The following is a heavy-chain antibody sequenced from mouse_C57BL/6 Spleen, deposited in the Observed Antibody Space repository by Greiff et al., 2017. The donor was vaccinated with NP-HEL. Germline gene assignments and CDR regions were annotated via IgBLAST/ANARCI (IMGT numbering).Heavy chain of an antibody. CDR1: GYTFTDYY. V-gene: IGHV1-26*01. D-gene: IGHD2-2*01. J-gene: IGHJ3*01. CDR3: ARSPYGYDSFAY. Sequence: EVQLQQSGPELVKPGASVKISCKASGYTFTDYYMNWVKQSHGKSLEWIGDINPNNGGTSYNQKFKGKATLTVDKSSSTAYMEIRSLTSEDSAFYYCARSPYGYDSFAYWGQGTLVTVSA. CDR2: INPNNGGT.